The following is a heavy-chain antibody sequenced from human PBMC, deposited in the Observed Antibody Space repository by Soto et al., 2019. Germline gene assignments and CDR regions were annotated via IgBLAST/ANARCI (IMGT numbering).Heavy chain of an antibody. V-gene: IGHV3-23*01. CDR3: ARGRGYSYGSFDY. Sequence: GGSLRLSCAASGFPFSDYGINWVRQAPGKGLEWVSGISGSGGGIYYADSVKGRFTISKDNSKNTLYLQMNSLRAEDTAVYYCARGRGYSYGSFDYWGPGTLVTVSS. D-gene: IGHD5-18*01. CDR2: ISGSGGGI. J-gene: IGHJ4*02. CDR1: GFPFSDYG.